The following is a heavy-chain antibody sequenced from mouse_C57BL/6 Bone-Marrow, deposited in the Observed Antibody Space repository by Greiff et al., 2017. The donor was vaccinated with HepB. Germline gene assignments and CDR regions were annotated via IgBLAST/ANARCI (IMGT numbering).Heavy chain of an antibody. D-gene: IGHD2-2*01. CDR1: GYTFTSYW. Sequence: QVQLQQPGAELVRPGTSVKLSCKASGYTFTSYWMHWVKQRPGQGLEWIGVIDPSDSYTNYNQKFKGKATLTVDTSSSTAYMQLSSLTSEDSAVYYCARVGYDGWVYYFDYWGQGTTLTVSS. CDR3: ARVGYDGWVYYFDY. V-gene: IGHV1-59*01. J-gene: IGHJ2*01. CDR2: IDPSDSYT.